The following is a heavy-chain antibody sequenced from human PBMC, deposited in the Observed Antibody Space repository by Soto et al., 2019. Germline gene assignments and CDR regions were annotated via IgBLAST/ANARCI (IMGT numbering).Heavy chain of an antibody. CDR2: IVVGSGNT. V-gene: IGHV1-58*01. CDR3: AADPSYYYDNSGYPNWFDP. Sequence: ASVKVSCKASGFTFTSSAVQWVRQARGQRLEWIGWIVVGSGNTNYAQKFQERVTITRDMSTSTAYMELSSLRSEDTAVYYCAADPSYYYDNSGYPNWFDPWGQGTLVTVSS. J-gene: IGHJ5*02. CDR1: GFTFTSSA. D-gene: IGHD3-22*01.